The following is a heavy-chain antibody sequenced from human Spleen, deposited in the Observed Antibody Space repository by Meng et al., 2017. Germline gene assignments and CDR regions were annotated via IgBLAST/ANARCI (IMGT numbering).Heavy chain of an antibody. CDR1: GFTFSSYA. CDR3: ARDVSGWYRLHY. Sequence: GGSLRLSCAASGFTFSSYAMSWVRQAPGKGLVWVSRINSDGSTTFYADSVKGRFTISRDNAENTMYLQMNSLRAEDTAVYYCARDVSGWYRLHYWGQGALVTVSS. J-gene: IGHJ4*02. D-gene: IGHD6-19*01. CDR2: INSDGSTT. V-gene: IGHV3-74*01.